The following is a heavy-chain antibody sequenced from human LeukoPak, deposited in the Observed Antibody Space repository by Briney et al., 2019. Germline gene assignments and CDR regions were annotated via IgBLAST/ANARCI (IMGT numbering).Heavy chain of an antibody. J-gene: IGHJ5*02. CDR1: GGTFSSYA. Sequence: ASVKVSCKASGGTFSSYAISWVRQAPGQGLEWMGWMNPINGNTGYARKFQGRVTMTRDTSISTAYMELRSLTSEDTAIYYRVRDGEGVAISVNFWFDPWGQGTLVTVSS. V-gene: IGHV1-8*02. CDR3: VRDGEGVAISVNFWFDP. CDR2: MNPINGNT. D-gene: IGHD3-10*01.